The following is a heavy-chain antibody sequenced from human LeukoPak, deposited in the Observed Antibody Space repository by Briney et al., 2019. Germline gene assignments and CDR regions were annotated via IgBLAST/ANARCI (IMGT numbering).Heavy chain of an antibody. V-gene: IGHV1-3*01. J-gene: IGHJ4*02. CDR1: GYTFTTYA. Sequence: ASVKVSCKASGYTFTTYAIHWVRQAPGQRLEWMGWTNAGNGNTEYSQKFQGRVTITRDASASTAYMELSSLRSEDTAVYYCARGPGGDYAPFDYWGQGTLVTVS. CDR2: TNAGNGNT. D-gene: IGHD4-17*01. CDR3: ARGPGGDYAPFDY.